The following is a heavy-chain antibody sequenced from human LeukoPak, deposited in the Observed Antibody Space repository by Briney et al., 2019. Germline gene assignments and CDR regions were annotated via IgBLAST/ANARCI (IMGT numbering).Heavy chain of an antibody. Sequence: PSETLSLTCAVYGGSFSGYYWSWIRQPPGKGLEWIGEINHSGSTNYNPSLKSRVTISVDTSKNQFSLKLSFVTAADTAVYYCATRGRYYGSGSYYNWGQGTLVTVSS. CDR2: INHSGST. D-gene: IGHD3-10*01. CDR3: ATRGRYYGSGSYYN. J-gene: IGHJ4*02. V-gene: IGHV4-34*01. CDR1: GGSFSGYY.